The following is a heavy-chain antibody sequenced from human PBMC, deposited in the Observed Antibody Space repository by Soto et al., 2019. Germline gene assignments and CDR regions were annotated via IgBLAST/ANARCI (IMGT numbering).Heavy chain of an antibody. V-gene: IGHV3-23*01. CDR2: ISGSGGST. CDR3: AKGPKGYCSXXXXXXXXXYYYYYYMDV. J-gene: IGHJ6*03. D-gene: IGHD2-15*01. CDR1: GFTFSSYA. Sequence: EVQLLESGGGLVQPGGSLRLSCAASGFTFSSYAMSWVRQAPGKGLEWVSAISGSGGSTYYADSVKGRFTISRDNSKNTLYLQMNSLRAEDTAVYYCAKGPKGYCSXXXXXXXXXYYYYYYMDVWGKGTTVTXXS.